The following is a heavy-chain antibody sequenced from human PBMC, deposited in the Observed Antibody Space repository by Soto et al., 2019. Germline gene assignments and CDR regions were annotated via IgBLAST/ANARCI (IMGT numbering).Heavy chain of an antibody. V-gene: IGHV1-2*02. CDR2: INPNSGGT. Sequence: ASVKFSCKASGYTFTGYYMHWVRQAPGQGLEWMGWINPNSGGTNYAQKFQGRVTMTRDTSISTAYMELSRLRSDDTAVYYCARASILLLYYGMDVWGQGTTVTVSS. CDR3: ARASILLLYYGMDV. J-gene: IGHJ6*02. CDR1: GYTFTGYY.